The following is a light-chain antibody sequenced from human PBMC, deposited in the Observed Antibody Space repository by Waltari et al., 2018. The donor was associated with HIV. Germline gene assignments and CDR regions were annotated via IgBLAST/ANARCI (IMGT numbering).Light chain of an antibody. Sequence: SYELTQPPSVSVSPGQPASITCSGDNLGDKYACWYQQKPGQSPVVVIYQDKKRPPGIPERFSGSNSENTATLTISGTQAMDEADYYCQAWDTSSVLFGGGTKLTVL. CDR3: QAWDTSSVL. CDR2: QDK. V-gene: IGLV3-1*01. CDR1: NLGDKY. J-gene: IGLJ2*01.